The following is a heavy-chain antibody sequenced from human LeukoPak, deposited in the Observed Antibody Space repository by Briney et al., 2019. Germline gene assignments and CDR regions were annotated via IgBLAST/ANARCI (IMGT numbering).Heavy chain of an antibody. J-gene: IGHJ5*02. D-gene: IGHD6-19*01. CDR3: AKDRDSSGSPADWLDP. V-gene: IGHV3-48*01. CDR2: ISSSSSTI. CDR1: GFTFSSYS. Sequence: GGSLRLSCAASGFTFSSYSMNWVRQAPGKGLEWVSYISSSSSTIYYADSVKGRFTISRDNAKNSLYLQMNSLRADDTAVYYCAKDRDSSGSPADWLDPWGQGTLVTVSS.